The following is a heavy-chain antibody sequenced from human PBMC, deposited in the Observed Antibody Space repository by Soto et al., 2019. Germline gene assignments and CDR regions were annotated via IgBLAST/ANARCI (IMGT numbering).Heavy chain of an antibody. CDR2: IYWDDDK. CDR3: AHRRSGYFDS. CDR1: GFSLTETGMG. Sequence: QITLKESGPTLVKPTQTLTLNCTFSGFSLTETGMGVGWIRQPPGKALEWLALIYWDDDKRYSPSLKRGLTISKDASKNQVVLTKTNVDAVDTATYYCAHRRSGYFDSWGQGTLVTVSS. V-gene: IGHV2-5*02. J-gene: IGHJ4*02.